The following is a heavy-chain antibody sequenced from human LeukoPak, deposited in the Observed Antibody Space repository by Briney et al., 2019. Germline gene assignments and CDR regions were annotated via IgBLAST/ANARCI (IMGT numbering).Heavy chain of an antibody. CDR2: INHSGST. CDR1: GGSFSGYY. D-gene: IGHD5-18*01. J-gene: IGHJ4*02. CDR3: ARGSLGGYSYDY. V-gene: IGHV4-34*01. Sequence: SETLSLTCAVYGGSFSGYYWSWIRQPPGKGLEWIGEINHSGSTNYNPSLKSRVTISVDTSKNQFSLKLSSATAAHTAVYYCARGSLGGYSYDYWGQGTLVTVSS.